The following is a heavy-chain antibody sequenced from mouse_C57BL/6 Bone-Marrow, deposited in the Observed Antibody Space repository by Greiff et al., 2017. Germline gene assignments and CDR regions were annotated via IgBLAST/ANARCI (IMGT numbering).Heavy chain of an antibody. CDR2: IRNKANHHAT. V-gene: IGHV6-6*01. CDR3: TRGGGYYFDY. J-gene: IGHJ2*01. Sequence: EVKLVESGGGLVQPGGSMKLSCAASGFTFSDAWMDWVRQSPEKGLEWVAEIRNKANHHATYYAESVKGRFTISRDDSKSSVYLQMNSLRAEDTGIYYCTRGGGYYFDYWGQGTTLTVSS. CDR1: GFTFSDAW.